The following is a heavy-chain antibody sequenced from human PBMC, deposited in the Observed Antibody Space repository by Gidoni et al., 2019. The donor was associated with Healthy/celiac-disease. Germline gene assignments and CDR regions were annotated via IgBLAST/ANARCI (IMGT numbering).Heavy chain of an antibody. Sequence: QVQLVESGGGVVQPGRSLRLSCTASGFTFSSYAMQWVRQAPGKGLEWVEVRSYDGSNKYYADSVKGRFTISRDNSKNTLYLQMNSLRAEDTAVYYCARDLQGGTFGGVIAVWGQGTLVTVSS. CDR3: ARDLQGGTFGGVIAV. J-gene: IGHJ4*02. V-gene: IGHV3-30*04. D-gene: IGHD3-16*02. CDR1: GFTFSSYA. CDR2: RSYDGSNK.